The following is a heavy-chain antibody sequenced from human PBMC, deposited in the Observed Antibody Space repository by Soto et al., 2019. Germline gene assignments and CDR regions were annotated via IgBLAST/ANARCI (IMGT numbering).Heavy chain of an antibody. J-gene: IGHJ6*02. CDR1: GFTFSMYS. Sequence: PGGSLRLSCEVSGFTFSMYSMSWVRQSPGKGLEWVAKIPQDGVDGHYADSVKGRFIISRDNDKNSLHLQLNNLRAEATAVYYCARDHLILPAQDFFYVADVWGRGSTVTVSS. V-gene: IGHV3-7*03. CDR2: IPQDGVDG. D-gene: IGHD2-21*02. CDR3: ARDHLILPAQDFFYVADV.